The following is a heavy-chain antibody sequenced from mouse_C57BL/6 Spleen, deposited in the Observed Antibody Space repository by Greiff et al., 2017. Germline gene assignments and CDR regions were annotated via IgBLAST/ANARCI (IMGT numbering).Heavy chain of an antibody. Sequence: QVQLQQSGAELVKPGASVKLSCKASGYAFSSYWMNWVKQRPGKGLEWIGQIYPGDGDTNYNGKFKGKATLTADKSSSTAYMQVSSLTSEDSAVYVGAMRVPYGNYFDYWGKGTTRTVSS. CDR2: IYPGDGDT. CDR3: AMRVPYGNYFDY. J-gene: IGHJ2*01. V-gene: IGHV1-80*01. CDR1: GYAFSSYW. D-gene: IGHD2-1*01.